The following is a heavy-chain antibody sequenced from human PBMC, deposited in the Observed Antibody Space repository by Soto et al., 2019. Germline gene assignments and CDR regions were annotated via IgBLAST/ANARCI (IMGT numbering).Heavy chain of an antibody. CDR1: GFTFSSYW. D-gene: IGHD3-16*02. V-gene: IGHV3-7*05. J-gene: IGHJ4*02. CDR2: IKQDGSEK. Sequence: GGSLRLSCAASGFTFSSYWMSWVRQAPGKGLEWVANIKQDGSEKYYVDSVKGRFTISRDNAKNPLYLQMNSLRAEDTAVYYCARESNDYVWGSYRPYFDYWGQGTLVTVSS. CDR3: ARESNDYVWGSYRPYFDY.